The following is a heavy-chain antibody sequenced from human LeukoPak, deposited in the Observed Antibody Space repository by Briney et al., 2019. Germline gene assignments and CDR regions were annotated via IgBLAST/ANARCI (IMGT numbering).Heavy chain of an antibody. V-gene: IGHV1-18*01. J-gene: IGHJ5*02. CDR1: GYTFTSYG. CDR3: ARGQPYSSSFGWFDP. Sequence: ASVKVSCKASGYTFTSYGISWVRQAPGQGLEWMGWISAYNGNTNYAQKLQGRVTMTTDTSTSTAYMELSSLRSEDTAVYYCARGQPYSSSFGWFDPWGQGTLVTVSS. CDR2: ISAYNGNT. D-gene: IGHD6-13*01.